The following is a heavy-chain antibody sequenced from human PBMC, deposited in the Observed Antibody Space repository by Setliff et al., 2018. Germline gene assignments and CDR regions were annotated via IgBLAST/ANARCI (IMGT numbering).Heavy chain of an antibody. CDR2: LNPSSGNT. J-gene: IGHJ3*02. D-gene: IGHD1-26*01. V-gene: IGHV1-8*03. Sequence: GSVKVSCKASGYSFTSNDINWVRQATGQGPEWMGWLNPSSGNTGYAPKFQGRVTITRSTSLSTAYMELSSLRSEDTAIYYCARAHSGSDFHDPFDIWGQGTMVTVSS. CDR1: GYSFTSND. CDR3: ARAHSGSDFHDPFDI.